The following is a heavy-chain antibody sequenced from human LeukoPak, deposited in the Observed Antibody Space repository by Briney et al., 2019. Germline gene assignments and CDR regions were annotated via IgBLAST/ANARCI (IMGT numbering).Heavy chain of an antibody. CDR1: GFTFSSYG. CDR2: IKQDGSEK. J-gene: IGHJ4*02. D-gene: IGHD3-9*01. Sequence: GSLRLSCAASGFTFSSYGMHWVRQAPGKGLEWVANIKQDGSEKYYVDSVKGRFTISRDNAKNSLYLQMNSLRAEDTAVYYCAREPILTGLDYWGQGTLVTVSS. CDR3: AREPILTGLDY. V-gene: IGHV3-7*01.